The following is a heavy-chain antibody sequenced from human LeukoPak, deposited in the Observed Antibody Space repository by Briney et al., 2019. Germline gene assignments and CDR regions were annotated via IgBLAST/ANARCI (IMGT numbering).Heavy chain of an antibody. CDR3: ARAREMATIYWYFDL. V-gene: IGHV4-34*01. CDR2: INHSGST. D-gene: IGHD5-24*01. CDR1: GGSFSGYY. J-gene: IGHJ2*01. Sequence: PSETPSLTCAVYGGSFSGYYWSWIRQPPGKGLEWIGEINHSGSTNYNPSLKSRVTISVDTSKNQFSLKLSSVTAADTAVYYCARAREMATIYWYFDLWGRGTLVTVSS.